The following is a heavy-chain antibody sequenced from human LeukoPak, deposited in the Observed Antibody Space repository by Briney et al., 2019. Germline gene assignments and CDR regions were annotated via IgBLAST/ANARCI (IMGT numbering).Heavy chain of an antibody. CDR2: VYNSVST. Sequence: SQTLSLTRTVSAGSLSTYPGSWIRQPPGQGLEWNGYVYNSVSTNYNPSLKDRVTMSLDTSKNQFSLKLSSVTAADTAVYYCARDGVAISRLGGDDAFDIWGQGTLVTVSS. J-gene: IGHJ3*02. CDR3: ARDGVAISRLGGDDAFDI. V-gene: IGHV4-59*01. D-gene: IGHD3-16*01. CDR1: AGSLSTYP.